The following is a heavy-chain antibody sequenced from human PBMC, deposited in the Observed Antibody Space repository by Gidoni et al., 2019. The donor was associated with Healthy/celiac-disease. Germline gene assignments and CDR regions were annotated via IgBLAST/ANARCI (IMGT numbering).Heavy chain of an antibody. V-gene: IGHV4-39*01. CDR3: ARQYSSGWYHYFDY. J-gene: IGHJ4*02. CDR2: IYYSGRT. CDR1: GGSIRSSSYY. Sequence: QLQLQESGPGLVKPSVTLSLTCTVPGGSIRSSSYYWGWIRQPPGKGLEWIGSIYYSGRTYYNPSLKKRVTISVDTTKNQFSLKLSTGTGADTDVYYYARQYSSGWYHYFDYWGQGTLVTVSS. D-gene: IGHD6-19*01.